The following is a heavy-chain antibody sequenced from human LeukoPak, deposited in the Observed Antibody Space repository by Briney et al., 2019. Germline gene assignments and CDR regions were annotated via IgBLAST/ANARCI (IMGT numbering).Heavy chain of an antibody. Sequence: GASVKVSCKASGYTFTGYYMHWVRQAPGQGLEGMGWINPNSGGTNYAQKFQGRVTMTRDTSISTAYMELSRLRSDDTAVYYCARVVAAAGKSYYYYYMDVWGKGTTVTVSS. V-gene: IGHV1-2*02. J-gene: IGHJ6*03. CDR3: ARVVAAAGKSYYYYYMDV. CDR1: GYTFTGYY. CDR2: INPNSGGT. D-gene: IGHD6-13*01.